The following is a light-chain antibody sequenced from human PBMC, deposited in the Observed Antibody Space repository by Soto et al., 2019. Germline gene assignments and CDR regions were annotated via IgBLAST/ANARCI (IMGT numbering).Light chain of an antibody. J-gene: IGKJ2*01. CDR3: QHYGSSPPLYA. V-gene: IGKV3-20*01. CDR2: GVS. CDR1: QSVSSRY. Sequence: EIVLTQSPGTLSLSPGERATLSCRASQSVSSRYLGWYQQKPGQAPRLLIYGVSSRTTGIPDRFSGSGSGTDFPLTISRLEPEDFAVYYCQHYGSSPPLYAFGQGTKLEIK.